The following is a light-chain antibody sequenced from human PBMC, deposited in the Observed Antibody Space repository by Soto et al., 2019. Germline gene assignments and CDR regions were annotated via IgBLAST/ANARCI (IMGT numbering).Light chain of an antibody. CDR3: QQYYGSPGIT. CDR2: GAS. J-gene: IGKJ5*01. V-gene: IGKV3-20*01. CDR1: QSVSSFY. Sequence: ENVLTQSPGTLSLSPGERATLSCRASQSVSSFYLAWYQQKPGQAPRLLIYGASSRATGIPDRFSGSGSGTDFTLTISRLEPEDFAVYYCQQYYGSPGITFGQGTRLEIK.